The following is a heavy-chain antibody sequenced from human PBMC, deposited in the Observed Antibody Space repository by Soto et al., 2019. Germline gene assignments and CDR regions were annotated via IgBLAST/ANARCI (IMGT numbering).Heavy chain of an antibody. CDR3: TTDGQRYR. Sequence: GGSLRLSCAALGLTLSTSSMNWFRQAPGRGLEWVGRIKSKTDGETRDYAAPVKGRFTISRDDSRNTLFLQMNSLITEDSAVYYCTTDGQRYRWGQGTLVTVSS. CDR2: IKSKTDGETR. J-gene: IGHJ5*02. D-gene: IGHD6-25*01. V-gene: IGHV3-15*07. CDR1: GLTLSTSS.